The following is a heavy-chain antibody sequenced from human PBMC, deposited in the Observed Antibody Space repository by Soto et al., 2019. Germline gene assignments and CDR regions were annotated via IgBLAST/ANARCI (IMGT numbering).Heavy chain of an antibody. D-gene: IGHD1-26*01. J-gene: IGHJ4*02. V-gene: IGHV4-4*02. CDR3: ARVYSGSYSDY. Sequence: PSETLSLTCAVSGGSIRSNNWWSLVRQPPGKGLEWIGEIFQSGSTYYNPSLKTRVTISVDKSKNQFSLKLSSVTAADTAVYYCARVYSGSYSDYWGQGTPVTVSS. CDR2: IFQSGST. CDR1: GGSIRSNNW.